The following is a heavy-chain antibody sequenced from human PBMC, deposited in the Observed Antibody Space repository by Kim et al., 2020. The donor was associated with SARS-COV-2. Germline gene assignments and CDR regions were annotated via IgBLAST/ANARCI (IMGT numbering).Heavy chain of an antibody. V-gene: IGHV4-34*01. CDR3: ARGAYGSGSYWLDY. Sequence: TPSLKRRVTISVDTSKNQFSLKLSSVTAADPAVYYCARGAYGSGSYWLDYWGQGTLVTVSS. D-gene: IGHD3-10*01. J-gene: IGHJ4*02.